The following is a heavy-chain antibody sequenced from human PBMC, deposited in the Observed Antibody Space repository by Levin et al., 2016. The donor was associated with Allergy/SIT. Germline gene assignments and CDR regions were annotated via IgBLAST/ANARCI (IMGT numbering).Heavy chain of an antibody. CDR3: ARDARRYSYGPHRYYYYYYGMDV. V-gene: IGHV4-61*01. Sequence: SETLSLTCTVSGGSVSSGSYYWSWIRQPPGKGLEWIGYIYYSGSTNYNPSLKSRVTISVDTSKNQFSLKLSSVTAADTAVYYCARDARRYSYGPHRYYYYYYGMDVWGQGTTVTVSS. CDR2: IYYSGST. D-gene: IGHD5-18*01. CDR1: GGSVSSGSYY. J-gene: IGHJ6*02.